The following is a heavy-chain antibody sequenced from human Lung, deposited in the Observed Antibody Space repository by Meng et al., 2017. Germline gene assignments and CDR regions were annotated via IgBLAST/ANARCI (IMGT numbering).Heavy chain of an antibody. V-gene: IGHV3-30*01. CDR1: GFSFSNYA. CDR2: ISYDGSNK. Sequence: GESLKISCAASGFSFSNYAMHWVRQAPAKGLEWVAIISYDGSNKYYADSVKGRFTISRDSYKNTLYLQMDSLRVEDTAVYYCATARTEFYYYDMGVWGQGTTVTVSS. D-gene: IGHD3-10*01. CDR3: ATARTEFYYYDMGV. J-gene: IGHJ6*02.